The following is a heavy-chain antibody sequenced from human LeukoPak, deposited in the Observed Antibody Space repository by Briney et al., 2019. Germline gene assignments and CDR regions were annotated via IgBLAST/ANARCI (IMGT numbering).Heavy chain of an antibody. CDR1: GGSISSSSYY. CDR3: VRQPTRDGFDI. Sequence: SETLSLTCTVSGGSISSSSYYWGWIRQPPGKGLEWIGSIFYAGNTYHHPSFKSRVTISVDTSRNQFSLKLSSVTAADTAVYYCVRQPTRDGFDIWGQGTMVTVSS. V-gene: IGHV4-39*01. CDR2: IFYAGNT. J-gene: IGHJ3*02.